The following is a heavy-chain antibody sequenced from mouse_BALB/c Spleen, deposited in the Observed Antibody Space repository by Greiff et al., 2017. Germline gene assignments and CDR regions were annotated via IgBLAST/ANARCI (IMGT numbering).Heavy chain of an antibody. V-gene: IGHV1-9*01. Sequence: QVQLKQSGAELMKPGASVKISCKATGYTFSSYWIEWVKQRPGHGLEWIGEILPGSGSTNYNEKFKGKATFTADTSSNTAYMQLSSLTSEDSAVYYCARVGAIYYGNSPWFAYWGQGTLVTVSA. D-gene: IGHD2-1*01. CDR1: GYTFSSYW. CDR3: ARVGAIYYGNSPWFAY. J-gene: IGHJ3*01. CDR2: ILPGSGST.